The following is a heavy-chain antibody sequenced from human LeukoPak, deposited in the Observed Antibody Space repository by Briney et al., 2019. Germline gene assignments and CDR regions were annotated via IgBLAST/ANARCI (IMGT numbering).Heavy chain of an antibody. D-gene: IGHD3-22*01. CDR3: AKGDDYNYFHSSGYFDY. CDR2: IVGSGASR. Sequence: PGGSLRLSCAASGFTFSAYAMIWVRQAPGKGLEWVSHIVGSGASRDYADSVKGRFTISRDNSKNTLYLQMNSLRAEDTAIYYCAKGDDYNYFHSSGYFDYWGHGTLVTVSS. V-gene: IGHV3-23*01. J-gene: IGHJ4*01. CDR1: GFTFSAYA.